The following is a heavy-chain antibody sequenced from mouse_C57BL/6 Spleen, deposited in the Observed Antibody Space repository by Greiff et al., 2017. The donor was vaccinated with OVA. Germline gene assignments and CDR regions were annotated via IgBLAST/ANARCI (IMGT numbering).Heavy chain of an antibody. D-gene: IGHD2-4*01. Sequence: VQLQQSGPELVKPGASVKISCKASGYTFTDYYINWVKQRTGQGLEWIGWIFPGSGSTYYNEKFKGKATLPVDKSSSTAYMLLSSLTSEDSAVYFGARSDYDYDERFAYWGQGTLVTVSA. V-gene: IGHV1-75*01. J-gene: IGHJ3*01. CDR1: GYTFTDYY. CDR2: IFPGSGST. CDR3: ARSDYDYDERFAY.